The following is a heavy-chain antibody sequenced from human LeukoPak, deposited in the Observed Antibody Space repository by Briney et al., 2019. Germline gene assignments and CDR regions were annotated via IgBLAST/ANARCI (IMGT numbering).Heavy chain of an antibody. CDR2: ISYDGSNK. J-gene: IGHJ4*02. V-gene: IGHV3-30*18. D-gene: IGHD3-10*01. CDR1: GFTFSSYG. CDR3: AKDRRYYGSGSYMDY. Sequence: GGSLRLSCAASGFTFSSYGVHWARQAPGKGLEWVAVISYDGSNKYYADSVKGRFTISRDNSKNTLYLQMNSLRAEDTAVYYCAKDRRYYGSGSYMDYWGQGTLATVSS.